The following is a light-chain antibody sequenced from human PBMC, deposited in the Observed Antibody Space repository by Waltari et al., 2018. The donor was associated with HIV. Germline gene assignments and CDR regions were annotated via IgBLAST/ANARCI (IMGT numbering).Light chain of an antibody. CDR2: GAF. V-gene: IGKV3-15*01. CDR1: QSIRNN. CDR3: QQYNDWPLMFT. Sequence: EIVMTQSPAILSVSPGERATLSCRADQSIRNNLAWYQQKPGQAPRLLIYGAFTRVTDIPARFSGSVSGTDFTLTISSLQSEDFAVYYCQQYNDWPLMFTFGQGTKLDI. J-gene: IGKJ2*01.